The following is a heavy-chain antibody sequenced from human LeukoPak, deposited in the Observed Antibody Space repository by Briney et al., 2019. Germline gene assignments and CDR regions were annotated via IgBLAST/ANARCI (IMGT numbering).Heavy chain of an antibody. Sequence: GESLKISCKGSGYSFSSYWIGWVRQMPGKGLEWMGVIYPGDSETTYSPPFQGQVTFSADKSIGTAYLLWSSLKASDTAMYYCARRIAAAGAFDYWGQGTLVTVSS. CDR3: ARRIAAAGAFDY. CDR1: GYSFSSYW. V-gene: IGHV5-51*01. J-gene: IGHJ4*02. D-gene: IGHD6-13*01. CDR2: IYPGDSET.